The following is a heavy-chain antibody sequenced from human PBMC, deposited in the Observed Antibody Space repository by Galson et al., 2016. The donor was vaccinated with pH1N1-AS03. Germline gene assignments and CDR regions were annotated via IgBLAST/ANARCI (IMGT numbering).Heavy chain of an antibody. CDR2: VYYTGSV. V-gene: IGHV4-59*01. CDR3: ARGQAPSPVTYYFDD. Sequence: TLSPTCTVSGDSLSSYFWNWIRRPPGKGLEWIGYVYYTGSVKYNPSLKSRVTISLDTSNNQFSLILKSVTAADTAVYYCARGQAPSPVTYYFDDWGQGTLVTVSS. J-gene: IGHJ4*02. CDR1: GDSLSSYF.